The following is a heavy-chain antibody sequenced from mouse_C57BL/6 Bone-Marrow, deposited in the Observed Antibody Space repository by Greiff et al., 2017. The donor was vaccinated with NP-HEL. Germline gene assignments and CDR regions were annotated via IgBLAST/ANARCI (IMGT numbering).Heavy chain of an antibody. V-gene: IGHV1-84*01. D-gene: IGHD1-1*01. CDR3: AREGYGSRPSYWYFDV. CDR2: IYPGSGNT. J-gene: IGHJ1*03. Sequence: QVQLKQSGPELVKPGASVKISCKASGYTFTDYYINWVKQRPGQGLEWIGWIYPGSGNTKYNEKFKGKATLTVDTSSSTAYMQLSSLTSEDSAVYFCAREGYGSRPSYWYFDVWGTGTTVTVSS. CDR1: GYTFTDYY.